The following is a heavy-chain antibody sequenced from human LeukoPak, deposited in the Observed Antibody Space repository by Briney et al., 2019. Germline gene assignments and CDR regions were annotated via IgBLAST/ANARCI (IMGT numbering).Heavy chain of an antibody. CDR2: INPNSGGT. CDR3: AREGCSSTSCYT. Sequence: ASAKVSCKASGYTFTGYYMHWVRQAPGQGLEWMGWINPNSGGTNYAQKFQGRVTMTRDTSISTAYMELSRLRSDDTAVYYCAREGCSSTSCYTWGQGTLVTVSS. CDR1: GYTFTGYY. V-gene: IGHV1-2*02. J-gene: IGHJ5*02. D-gene: IGHD2-2*02.